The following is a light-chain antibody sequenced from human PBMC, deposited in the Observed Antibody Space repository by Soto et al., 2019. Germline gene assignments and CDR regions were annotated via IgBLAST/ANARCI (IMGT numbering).Light chain of an antibody. CDR3: LSYTSANTRV. Sequence: QSVLTQPASVSASPGQSITISCTGTSSDVGGYKFVSWCQHHPGKAPKLMIYEVNNRPSGVSNRFSGSKSGNTASLTISGLQPEDEADYYCLSYTSANTRVFGGGTKVTVL. V-gene: IGLV2-14*01. J-gene: IGLJ3*02. CDR2: EVN. CDR1: SSDVGGYKF.